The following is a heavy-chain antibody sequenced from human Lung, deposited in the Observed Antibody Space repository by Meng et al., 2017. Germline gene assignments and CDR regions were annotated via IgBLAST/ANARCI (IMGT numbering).Heavy chain of an antibody. J-gene: IGHJ4*02. Sequence: EVELVESGGGLVKPGGSLTFSCAASGFTFSDYSMNWVRQAPGKGLEWVSSISSGSSYIYYADSVKGRFTISRDNAKNSLYLHMNSLRVEDTGLYYCARDYGGNSGGYWGQGTLVTVSS. CDR3: ARDYGGNSGGY. CDR1: GFTFSDYS. CDR2: ISSGSSYI. V-gene: IGHV3-21*03. D-gene: IGHD4-23*01.